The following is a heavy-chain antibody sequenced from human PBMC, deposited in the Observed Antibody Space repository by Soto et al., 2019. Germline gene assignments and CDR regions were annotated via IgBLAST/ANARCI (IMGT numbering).Heavy chain of an antibody. CDR3: AREGHTMITTYYYGLGV. J-gene: IGHJ6*02. V-gene: IGHV3-11*06. D-gene: IGHD3-22*01. CDR1: GFTFSDNF. Sequence: GGSLRLYCAASGFTFSDNFMSWIRQAPGKGLECVSFINSDSSFTNYPDSVQGRFTISRDNAKNSLFMQRDGLRAEDTDVYYCAREGHTMITTYYYGLGVCGQGTRVTVSS. CDR2: INSDSSFT.